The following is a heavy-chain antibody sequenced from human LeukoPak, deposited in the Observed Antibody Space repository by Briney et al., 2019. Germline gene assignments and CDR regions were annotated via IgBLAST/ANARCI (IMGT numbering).Heavy chain of an antibody. J-gene: IGHJ6*03. CDR3: AREDSTSWYPYYMDV. CDR2: IKPSGGST. CDR1: GYTFTGYY. Sequence: ASVKVSCKASGYTFTGYYMHWVRQAPGQGLEWMGIIKPSGGSTSYAQKFQGRVTMTRDMSTSTVYMELSSLRSEDTAVYYCAREDSTSWYPYYMDVWGKGTTVTVSS. D-gene: IGHD6-13*01. V-gene: IGHV1-46*01.